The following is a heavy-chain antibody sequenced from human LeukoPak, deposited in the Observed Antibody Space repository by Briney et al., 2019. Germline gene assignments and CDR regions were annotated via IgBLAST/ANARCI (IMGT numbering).Heavy chain of an antibody. J-gene: IGHJ3*02. CDR1: GFTFSNYA. Sequence: PGRSLRLSCAASGFTFSNYAMHWVRQAPGKGLAWVAVISYDGSNKYYADSVKGRFTISRDNSKNTLYIQMNSLRAEDTAVYYCARDEEQLNIWGQGTKVTASS. CDR3: ARDEEQLNI. V-gene: IGHV3-30-3*01. D-gene: IGHD6-13*01. CDR2: ISYDGSNK.